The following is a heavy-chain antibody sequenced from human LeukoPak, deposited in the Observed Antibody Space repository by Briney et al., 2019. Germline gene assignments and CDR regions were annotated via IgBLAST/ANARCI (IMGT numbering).Heavy chain of an antibody. CDR3: ARAARDGYNFSY. CDR2: ISYDGSNE. CDR1: GFTFSSYV. D-gene: IGHD5-24*01. Sequence: GGSLRLSCAASGFTFSSYVMHWVRQAPGKGLEWVAIISYDGSNEYYADSVKGRFTISRDNSKNTLYLQMNSLRAEDTAVYYCARAARDGYNFSYWGQGTLVTVSS. V-gene: IGHV3-30*04. J-gene: IGHJ4*02.